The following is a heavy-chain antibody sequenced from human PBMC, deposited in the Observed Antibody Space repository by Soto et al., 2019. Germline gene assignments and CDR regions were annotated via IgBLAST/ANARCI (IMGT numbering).Heavy chain of an antibody. CDR1: GFPFNNFG. J-gene: IGHJ4*02. Sequence: LRLSCAASGFPFNNFGIHWVRQAPGKGLEWVTVISDDGSIKYYVDSVKGRFAISRDNSKNTVDLQMNSLRPEDTAIYYCAKAPDYGDYSLDYWGQGTLVTVSS. CDR2: ISDDGSIK. D-gene: IGHD4-17*01. V-gene: IGHV3-30*18. CDR3: AKAPDYGDYSLDY.